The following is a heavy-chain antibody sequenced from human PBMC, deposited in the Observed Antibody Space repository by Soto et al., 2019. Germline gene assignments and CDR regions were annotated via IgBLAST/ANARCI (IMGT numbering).Heavy chain of an antibody. Sequence: PSETLSLTCTVSGGSISNYYWIWIRQPPGKGLDWIGYVHYSGRATYNPSFKSRVNISVDTSKNQFSVNMSSVTAADTAVYYCARISNDYGGNGAFDYWGQGTLVTVSS. D-gene: IGHD4-17*01. CDR1: GGSISNYY. CDR2: VHYSGRA. CDR3: ARISNDYGGNGAFDY. V-gene: IGHV4-59*01. J-gene: IGHJ4*02.